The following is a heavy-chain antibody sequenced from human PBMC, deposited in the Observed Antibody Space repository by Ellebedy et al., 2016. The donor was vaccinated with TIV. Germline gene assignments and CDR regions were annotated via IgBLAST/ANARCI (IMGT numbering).Heavy chain of an antibody. Sequence: GGSLRLXCAASGFTFSSYSMNWVRQAPGKGLEWVSSISSSSSYIYYADSVKGRFTISRDNAKNSLYLQMNSLRAEDTAVYYCARDIAVAGTNWFDPWGQGTLVTVSS. V-gene: IGHV3-21*01. CDR1: GFTFSSYS. CDR2: ISSSSSYI. D-gene: IGHD6-19*01. J-gene: IGHJ5*02. CDR3: ARDIAVAGTNWFDP.